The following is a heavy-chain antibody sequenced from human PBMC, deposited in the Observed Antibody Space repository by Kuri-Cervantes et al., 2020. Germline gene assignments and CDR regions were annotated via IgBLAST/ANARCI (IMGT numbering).Heavy chain of an antibody. CDR3: ARDRSLRGYSGRQAFDI. D-gene: IGHD5-12*01. V-gene: IGHV3-30-3*01. J-gene: IGHJ3*02. Sequence: GESLKISCAASGFTFSSYWMHWVRQAPGKGLEWVAVISYDGSNKYYADSAKGRFTISRDNSKNTLYLQMNSLRAEDTAVYYCARDRSLRGYSGRQAFDIWGQGTMVTVSS. CDR2: ISYDGSNK. CDR1: GFTFSSYW.